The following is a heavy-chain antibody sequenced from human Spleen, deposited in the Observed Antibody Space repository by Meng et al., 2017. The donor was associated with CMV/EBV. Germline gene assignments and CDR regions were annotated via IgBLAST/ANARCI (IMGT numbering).Heavy chain of an antibody. Sequence: GESLKISCEASGFTLSPYSMNWVRQAPGKGLKWVSSITSTGTYIYYADAVKGRFTISRDNAKNTVYLEMNGLRGEDMAVYYCARGGAGCFDYWGQGTLVTVSS. V-gene: IGHV3-21*01. CDR3: ARGGAGCFDY. CDR1: GFTLSPYS. D-gene: IGHD6-19*01. J-gene: IGHJ4*02. CDR2: ITSTGTYI.